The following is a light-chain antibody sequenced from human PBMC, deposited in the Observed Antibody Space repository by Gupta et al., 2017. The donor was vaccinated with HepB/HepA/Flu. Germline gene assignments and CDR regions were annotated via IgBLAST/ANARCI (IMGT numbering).Light chain of an antibody. CDR1: QGISSY. Sequence: DIQLTQSPSFLSASVGDRVTITCRATQGISSYLVWYQQKPGKAPKLLIYAATTLQSGVPSRFSGCGSGTEFTLTISSLQPEDFATYYCQQLNSYPLTFGGGTKVEIK. CDR3: QQLNSYPLT. V-gene: IGKV1-9*01. CDR2: AAT. J-gene: IGKJ4*01.